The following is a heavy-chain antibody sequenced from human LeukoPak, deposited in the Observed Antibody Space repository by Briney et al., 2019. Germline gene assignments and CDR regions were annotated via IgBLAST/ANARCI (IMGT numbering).Heavy chain of an antibody. CDR2: IYYSGST. V-gene: IGHV4-31*03. CDR1: GGSISSGSYY. CDR3: ARALGTAMAFDY. J-gene: IGHJ4*02. D-gene: IGHD5-18*01. Sequence: SETLSLTCTVSGGSISSGSYYWSWIRQHPGTGLECIGYIYYSGSTYYNPSLKSRVTISVDTSKNQFSLKLSSVTAADTAVYYCARALGTAMAFDYWGQGTLVTVSS.